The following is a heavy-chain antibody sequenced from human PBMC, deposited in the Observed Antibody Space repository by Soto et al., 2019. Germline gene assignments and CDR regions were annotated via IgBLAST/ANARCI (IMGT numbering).Heavy chain of an antibody. CDR3: ARHGYCSSTSCYAGGYYYYYMDV. Sequence: PSETLSLTCTVSGGSIGSYYWSWIRQPPGKGLEWIGYIYYSGSTNYNPSLESRVTISVDTSKNQFSLKLSSVTAADTAVYYCARHGYCSSTSCYAGGYYYYYMDVWGKGTTVTVSS. V-gene: IGHV4-59*08. CDR2: IYYSGST. CDR1: GGSIGSYY. J-gene: IGHJ6*03. D-gene: IGHD2-2*03.